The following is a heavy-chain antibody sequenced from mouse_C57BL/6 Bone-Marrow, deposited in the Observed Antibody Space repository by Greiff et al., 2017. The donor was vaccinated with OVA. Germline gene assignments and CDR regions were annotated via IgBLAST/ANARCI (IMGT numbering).Heavy chain of an antibody. J-gene: IGHJ1*03. D-gene: IGHD1-1*01. CDR3: ARPYYGSSPYWYFDV. V-gene: IGHV5-17*01. CDR2: ISSGSSTI. CDR1: GFTFSDYG. Sequence: DVMLVESGGGLVKPGGSLKLSCAASGFTFSDYGMHWVRQAPEKGLEWVAYISSGSSTIYYADTVKGRFTISRDNAKNTLFLQMTSLRSEDTAMYYCARPYYGSSPYWYFDVWGTGTTVTVSS.